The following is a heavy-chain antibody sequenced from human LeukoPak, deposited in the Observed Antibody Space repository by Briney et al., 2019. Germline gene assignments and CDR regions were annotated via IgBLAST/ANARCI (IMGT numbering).Heavy chain of an antibody. CDR2: IYYSGST. J-gene: IGHJ4*02. Sequence: TLSLTCTVSGGSISSGGYYWSWIRQHPGKGLEWIGYIYYSGSTYYNPSLKSRVTISVDTSKNQFSLKLSSVTAADTAVYYCARVRRADIVVVPAAIGGFDYWGQGTLVTVSS. CDR3: ARVRRADIVVVPAAIGGFDY. V-gene: IGHV4-31*03. CDR1: GGSISSGGYY. D-gene: IGHD2-2*02.